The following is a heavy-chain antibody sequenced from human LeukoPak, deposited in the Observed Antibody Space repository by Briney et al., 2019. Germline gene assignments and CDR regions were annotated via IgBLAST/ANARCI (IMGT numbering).Heavy chain of an antibody. CDR2: IYYSGST. V-gene: IGHV4-30-4*01. CDR1: GGSISSGDYY. D-gene: IGHD3-10*01. CDR3: ARDSRAGITMVRGVIPQSNYHYYYNGMDV. Sequence: SETLSLTCTVSGGSISSGDYYWSWIRQPPGKGLEWIGYIYYSGSTYYNPSLKSRVTISVDTSKNQFSLKLSSVTAADTAVYYCARDSRAGITMVRGVIPQSNYHYYYNGMDVWGQGTTVTVSS. J-gene: IGHJ6*02.